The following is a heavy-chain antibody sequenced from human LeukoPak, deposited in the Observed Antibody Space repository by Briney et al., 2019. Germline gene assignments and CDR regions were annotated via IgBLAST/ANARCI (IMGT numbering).Heavy chain of an antibody. D-gene: IGHD3-22*01. Sequence: AGGSLRLSCAASGFTFSSHWMSWVRQAPGKGLEWVANIKKDGSEKYYVDAVKGRFTISRDNAKTSLYLQMNSLRAEDTAVYYCARVHPYDSSGYPFDYWGQGTLVTVSS. CDR1: GFTFSSHW. CDR2: IKKDGSEK. V-gene: IGHV3-7*01. CDR3: ARVHPYDSSGYPFDY. J-gene: IGHJ4*02.